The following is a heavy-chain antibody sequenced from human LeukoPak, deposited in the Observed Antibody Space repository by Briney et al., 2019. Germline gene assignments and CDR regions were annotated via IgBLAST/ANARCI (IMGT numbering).Heavy chain of an antibody. CDR3: ARDLWGITGQEAGWLDP. CDR2: ISYDGSNK. J-gene: IGHJ5*02. D-gene: IGHD1-20*01. V-gene: IGHV3-30*01. Sequence: GRSLRLSCAASGFTFSSYAMHWVRQAPGKGLEWVAVISYDGSNKYYADSVKGRFTISRDNSKNTLYLQMNSLRAEDTAVYYCARDLWGITGQEAGWLDPWGQGTLVTVSS. CDR1: GFTFSSYA.